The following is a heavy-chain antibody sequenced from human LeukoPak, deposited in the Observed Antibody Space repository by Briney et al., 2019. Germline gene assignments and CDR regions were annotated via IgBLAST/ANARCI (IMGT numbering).Heavy chain of an antibody. V-gene: IGHV1-18*01. CDR1: GYTFSNYG. J-gene: IGHJ4*02. D-gene: IGHD3-22*01. Sequence: AASVKVSCTASGYTFSNYGISWVRHAPGPGLEWMGWISAYNGNTNYAQKLQGRVSMTTDTSTSTAYMELRSLRSDDTAVYHCARDLGYDSSGYYFDFWGQGTLVTVSS. CDR3: ARDLGYDSSGYYFDF. CDR2: ISAYNGNT.